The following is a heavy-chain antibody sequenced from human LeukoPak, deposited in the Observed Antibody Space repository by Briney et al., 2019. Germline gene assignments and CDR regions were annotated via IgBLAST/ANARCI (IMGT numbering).Heavy chain of an antibody. V-gene: IGHV3-21*01. J-gene: IGHJ4*02. CDR1: GFAFSTYN. Sequence: GGSLRLSCAASGFAFSTYNMNWVRQAPGKGLEWVSSITSSSGYIYYGDSVEGRFTISRDNAKNSLYLQMNSLRAEDTAVYYCARVRVYGDYYFDYWGQGTLVTVSS. CDR2: ITSSSGYI. CDR3: ARVRVYGDYYFDY. D-gene: IGHD4-17*01.